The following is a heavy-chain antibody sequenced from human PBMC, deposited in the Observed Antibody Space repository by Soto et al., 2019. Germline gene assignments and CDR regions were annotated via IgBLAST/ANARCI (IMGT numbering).Heavy chain of an antibody. CDR3: ARAGGVGSTGFDP. Sequence: SETLSLTCTVSGGSISSGDFCWSWIRQPPGKGLEWIGYIYYSGSTYYNPSLTSRVTISVDTSRNQFSLKLSSVTAADTAVYYGARAGGVGSTGFDPGGEETLVTVSS. CDR1: GGSISSGDFC. CDR2: IYYSGST. J-gene: IGHJ5*02. D-gene: IGHD1-26*01. V-gene: IGHV4-30-4*01.